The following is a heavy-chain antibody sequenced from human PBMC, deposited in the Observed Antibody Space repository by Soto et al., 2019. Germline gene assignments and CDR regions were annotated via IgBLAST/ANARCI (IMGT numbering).Heavy chain of an antibody. CDR3: ARGVGDFWSGYNFDY. Sequence: QVQLQESGPGLVKPSQTLSLTCTVSGGSISSGDYYWSWIRQPPGKGLEWIGYIYYSGSTYYNPSFKSRVTISVDTSKNQFSLKLSSVTAADTAVYYCARGVGDFWSGYNFDYWGQGTLVTVSS. J-gene: IGHJ4*02. V-gene: IGHV4-30-4*01. CDR1: GGSISSGDYY. D-gene: IGHD3-3*01. CDR2: IYYSGST.